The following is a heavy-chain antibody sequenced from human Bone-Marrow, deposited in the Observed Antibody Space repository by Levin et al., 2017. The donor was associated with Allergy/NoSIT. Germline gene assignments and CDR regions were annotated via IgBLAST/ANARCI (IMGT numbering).Heavy chain of an antibody. CDR2: IFYDGGNK. V-gene: IGHV3-30*04. Sequence: QAGESLKISCAASGFTFSSFAMHWVRQAPGKGLEWVAIIFYDGGNKFYADSVKGRFTVSRDNSNNTLYLEMNSLRDDDSAVYYCAREDSTAAISFDSWGQGTLVTVSS. CDR1: GFTFSSFA. J-gene: IGHJ4*02. D-gene: IGHD3-3*01. CDR3: AREDSTAAISFDS.